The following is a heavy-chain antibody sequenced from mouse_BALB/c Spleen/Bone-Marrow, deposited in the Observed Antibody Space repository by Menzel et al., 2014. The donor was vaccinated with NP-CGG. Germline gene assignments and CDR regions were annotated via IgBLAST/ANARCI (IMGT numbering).Heavy chain of an antibody. J-gene: IGHJ2*01. Sequence: VQLKESGPGLVKPSRSLSLTCTVTGYSITSDYAWNWIRQFPGNKLEWMGYISYSGSSSYNPSLEGRISITRDTSKTQFFLQLHSVTTEDTATYYCARYDYDVGYFDYWGQGTTLTVSS. V-gene: IGHV3-2*02. CDR1: GYSITSDYA. CDR3: ARYDYDVGYFDY. CDR2: ISYSGSS. D-gene: IGHD2-4*01.